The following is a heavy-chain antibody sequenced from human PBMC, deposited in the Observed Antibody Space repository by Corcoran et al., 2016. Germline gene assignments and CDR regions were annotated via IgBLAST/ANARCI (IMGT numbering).Heavy chain of an antibody. V-gene: IGHV6-1*01. CDR2: TYYRSKWYN. CDR1: GDSVSSNSAA. D-gene: IGHD3-3*01. Sequence: QVQLQQSGPGLVKPSQTLSLTCAISGDSVSSNSAAWNWIRQSPSRGLEWLGRTYYRSKWYNDYAVSVKSLITINPDTSKNQFSLQLNSVTPGYTAVYYCARVPFWSGCYTHYYYGMDVWGQGTTVTVSS. J-gene: IGHJ6*02. CDR3: ARVPFWSGCYTHYYYGMDV.